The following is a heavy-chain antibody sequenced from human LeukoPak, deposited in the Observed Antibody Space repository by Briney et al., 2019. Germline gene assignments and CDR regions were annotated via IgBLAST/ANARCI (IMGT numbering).Heavy chain of an antibody. V-gene: IGHV1-18*01. CDR3: ARDPGSGTLGYDFDY. D-gene: IGHD1-26*01. Sequence: ASVKVSCKASGYTFTSYGISWVRQAPGQGLEWMGWISAYNGNTNYAQRLQGRVTMTTDTSTSTAYMKLSSLRSEDTAVYYCARDPGSGTLGYDFDYRGQGTLVTVSS. J-gene: IGHJ4*02. CDR1: GYTFTSYG. CDR2: ISAYNGNT.